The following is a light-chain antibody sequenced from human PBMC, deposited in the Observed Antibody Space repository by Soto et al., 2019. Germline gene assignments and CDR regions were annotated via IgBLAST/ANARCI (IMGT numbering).Light chain of an antibody. Sequence: QSVLTQRPSASGSPGQSVTISCTGTSSDVGGYNYVSWYQQYPGKAPKLMIYEVSQRPSGVPDRFSGSKSGNTASLTVSGLQAEDEADYYCTSYAGSNNYVFGTGTRSPS. V-gene: IGLV2-8*01. CDR3: TSYAGSNNYV. CDR2: EVS. J-gene: IGLJ1*01. CDR1: SSDVGGYNY.